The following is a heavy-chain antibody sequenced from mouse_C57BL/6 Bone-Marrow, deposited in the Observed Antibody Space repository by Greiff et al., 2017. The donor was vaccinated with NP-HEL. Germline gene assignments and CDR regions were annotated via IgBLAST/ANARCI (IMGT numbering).Heavy chain of an antibody. J-gene: IGHJ1*03. CDR3: ARERLRRHYWYFDV. V-gene: IGHV1-50*01. D-gene: IGHD2-4*01. CDR1: GYTFTSYW. Sequence: QVQLQQPGAELVKPGASVKLSCKASGYTFTSYWMQWVKQRPGQGLEWIGEIDPSDSYTNYNQKFKGKATLTVDTSSSTAYMQLSSLTSEDSAVYYGARERLRRHYWYFDVWGTGTTVTVSS. CDR2: IDPSDSYT.